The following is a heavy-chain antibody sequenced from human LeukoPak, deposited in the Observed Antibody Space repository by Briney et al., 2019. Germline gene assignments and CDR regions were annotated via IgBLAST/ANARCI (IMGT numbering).Heavy chain of an antibody. CDR3: ARDLNYGDYTHDYYMDV. J-gene: IGHJ6*03. V-gene: IGHV4-38-2*02. CDR1: GYSLSRGYY. D-gene: IGHD4-17*01. CDR2: IYDSGST. Sequence: SETLSLTCAVSGYSLSRGYYWGWIRQPPGKGLEWSVSIYDSGSTNYNRSLRSRVTNSVDTSKNQFSLKLSSVTAADTAVYYCARDLNYGDYTHDYYMDVWGKGTTVTVSS.